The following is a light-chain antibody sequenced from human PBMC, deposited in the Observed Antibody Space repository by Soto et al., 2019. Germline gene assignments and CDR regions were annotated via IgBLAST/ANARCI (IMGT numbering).Light chain of an antibody. J-gene: IGKJ2*01. V-gene: IGKV1-5*03. CDR3: QQYKSFPFT. CDR1: QPIIIW. CDR2: KAS. Sequence: DIRMTQSPSSLSASVGDRVTITCRASQPIIIWAARYQQKPGRAPKVLIYKASGLESGVPSRFSGSGSGTEFNLTISSLQPDDFATYYCQQYKSFPFTFGQGTKVEIK.